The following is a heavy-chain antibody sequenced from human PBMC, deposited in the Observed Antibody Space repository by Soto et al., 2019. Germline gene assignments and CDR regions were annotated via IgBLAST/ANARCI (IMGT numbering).Heavy chain of an antibody. J-gene: IGHJ4*02. D-gene: IGHD4-4*01. CDR2: IIPIFGTA. CDR3: ARDGGVYDYSPFVY. CDR1: GGTFSSYA. V-gene: IGHV1-69*12. Sequence: QVQLVQSGAEVKKPGSSVKVSCKASGGTFSSYAISWVRQAPGQGLEWMGGIIPIFGTADYAQKFQGRVTITAHESTSAADLELSSLRSEDTAVYYCARDGGVYDYSPFVYWGQGTLVTVSS.